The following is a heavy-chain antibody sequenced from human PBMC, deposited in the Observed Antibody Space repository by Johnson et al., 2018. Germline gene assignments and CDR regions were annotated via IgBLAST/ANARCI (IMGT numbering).Heavy chain of an antibody. J-gene: IGHJ4*02. CDR3: ASGGYCSGGSCHVDY. CDR1: GFTFSGSA. V-gene: IGHV3-21*01. Sequence: EVQLVESGGGLVQPGGSLKLSCAASGFTFSGSAMHWVRQAPGKGLEWVSSISSSSSYIYYADSVKGRFTISRDNAKNSLYLQMNSRRAEDTAVYYCASGGYCSGGSCHVDYWGQGTLVTVSS. D-gene: IGHD2-15*01. CDR2: ISSSSSYI.